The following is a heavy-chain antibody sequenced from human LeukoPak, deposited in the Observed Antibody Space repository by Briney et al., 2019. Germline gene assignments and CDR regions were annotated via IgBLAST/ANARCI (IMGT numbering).Heavy chain of an antibody. CDR1: GGTFSSYA. CDR2: IIPILGIA. D-gene: IGHD2-2*01. J-gene: IGHJ5*02. CDR3: ARVGANCSSTSCSNWFDP. V-gene: IGHV1-69*04. Sequence: SVKVSCKASGGTFSSYAISWVRQAPGQGLGWMGRIIPILGIANYAQKFQGRVTITADKSTSTAYMELSSLRSEDTAVYYCARVGANCSSTSCSNWFDPWGQGTLVTVSS.